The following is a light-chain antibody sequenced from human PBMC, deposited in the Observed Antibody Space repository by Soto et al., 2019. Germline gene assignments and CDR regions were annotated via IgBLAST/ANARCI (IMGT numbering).Light chain of an antibody. V-gene: IGKV3-15*01. J-gene: IGKJ1*01. CDR2: GAS. CDR1: QSVSSN. CDR3: QQYNNWRPWT. Sequence: EIVMTQSPATLSVSPGERATLSCRASQSVSSNLAWYQQKPGQAPRLLIYGASTRATGIPARFIGSGSGTEFTLTISTLQSEDLAIYYGQQYNNWRPWTFGQGTAVQIK.